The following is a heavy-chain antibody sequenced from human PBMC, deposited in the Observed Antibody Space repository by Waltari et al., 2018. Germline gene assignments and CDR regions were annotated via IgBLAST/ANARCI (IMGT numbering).Heavy chain of an antibody. J-gene: IGHJ6*02. V-gene: IGHV3-23*01. Sequence: EVQLLESGGGLVQPGGSLRLSCAASGFPFSSYAMSWVRQPPGKGLEWVSAISGSGGSTYYADAVKGRFTISRDNSKNTLYLQMNSLRAEDTAVYYWAKAIVGGYYYGMDVWGQGTTVTVSS. CDR1: GFPFSSYA. D-gene: IGHD3-16*01. CDR3: AKAIVGGYYYGMDV. CDR2: ISGSGGST.